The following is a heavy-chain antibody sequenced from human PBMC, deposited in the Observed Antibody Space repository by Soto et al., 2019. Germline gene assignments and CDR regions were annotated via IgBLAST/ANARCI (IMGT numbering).Heavy chain of an antibody. CDR2: IYFTGNT. D-gene: IGHD6-25*01. Sequence: SETLSVPCTTSDGSITISSHFWGWVRQPPGKGLECSGTIYFTGNTYYTPSLKSRLTMSIDTSKSEFSLRLNSVTAADTAVYYCAGQTFTIAAASYGRSNWFDPWGPGTLVTVSS. CDR3: AGQTFTIAAASYGRSNWFDP. V-gene: IGHV4-39*01. J-gene: IGHJ5*02. CDR1: DGSITISSHF.